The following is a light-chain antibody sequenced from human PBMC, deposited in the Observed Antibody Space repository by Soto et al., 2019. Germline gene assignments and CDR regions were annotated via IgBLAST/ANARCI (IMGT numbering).Light chain of an antibody. J-gene: IGLJ2*01. CDR2: EGS. CDR1: SSDVGSYNL. Sequence: QSVLTQPASVSGSPGQSITISCTGTSSDVGSYNLVSWYQQHPGKAPKLMIYEGSKRPSGVSNRSSGSKSANTTSLTISGLQAEDEADYYCCSYAARSTLVVFGGGTKLTVL. V-gene: IGLV2-23*03. CDR3: CSYAARSTLVV.